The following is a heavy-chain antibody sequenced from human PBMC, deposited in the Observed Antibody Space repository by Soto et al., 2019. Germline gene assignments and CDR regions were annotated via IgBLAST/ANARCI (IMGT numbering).Heavy chain of an antibody. D-gene: IGHD2-2*01. V-gene: IGHV3-30*14. Sequence: GGSLRLSCAASGFTFSSYAMHWVRQAPGKGLEWVAVISYDGSNKYYADSVKGRFTISRDNSKNTLYLQMNMLRAEDTAVYYCARTPAGLAHIDYWGQGTLVTVS. CDR1: GFTFSSYA. CDR3: ARTPAGLAHIDY. J-gene: IGHJ4*02. CDR2: ISYDGSNK.